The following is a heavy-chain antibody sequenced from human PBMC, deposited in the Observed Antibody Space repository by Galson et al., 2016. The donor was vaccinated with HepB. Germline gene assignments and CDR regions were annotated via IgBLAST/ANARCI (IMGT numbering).Heavy chain of an antibody. J-gene: IGHJ6*02. CDR1: GGSSSGYY. CDR3: ARGGGVVVPAAIKGWFVYYYYGMDV. CDR2: INHSGST. V-gene: IGHV4-34*01. D-gene: IGHD2-2*02. Sequence: SETLSLTCAVYGGSSSGYYWSWIRQPPGKGLEWIGEINHSGSTNYNPSLKSRVTISVDTSKNQFSLKLSSVTAADTAVYYCARGGGVVVPAAIKGWFVYYYYGMDVWGQGTTVTVSS.